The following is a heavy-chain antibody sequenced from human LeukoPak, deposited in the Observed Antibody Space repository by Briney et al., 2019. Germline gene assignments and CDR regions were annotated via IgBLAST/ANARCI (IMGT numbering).Heavy chain of an antibody. CDR3: AKLFSELY. Sequence: PGGSLRLSCAASGFTFSSYAMTWVRQAPGKGLEWVSSISGNGGSSYYADSVKGRFTISRDNSKNTLSLQTNNLRAEDTAVYYCAKLFSELYWGQGALVTVST. D-gene: IGHD3-10*01. CDR1: GFTFSSYA. CDR2: ISGNGGSS. J-gene: IGHJ4*02. V-gene: IGHV3-23*01.